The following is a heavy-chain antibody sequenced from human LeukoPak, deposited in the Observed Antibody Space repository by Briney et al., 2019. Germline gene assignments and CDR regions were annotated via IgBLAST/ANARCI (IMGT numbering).Heavy chain of an antibody. Sequence: PGGSPRLSCAASGFFFSTYWMHWVRQAPGKGLVWVSRINHEGSSTSYADSVKGRFTISRDNAKNSLYLQMNSLKAEDTAVYYCARENWANDYWGQGTLVTVSS. CDR3: ARENWANDY. CDR1: GFFFSTYW. J-gene: IGHJ4*02. V-gene: IGHV3-74*01. CDR2: INHEGSST. D-gene: IGHD7-27*01.